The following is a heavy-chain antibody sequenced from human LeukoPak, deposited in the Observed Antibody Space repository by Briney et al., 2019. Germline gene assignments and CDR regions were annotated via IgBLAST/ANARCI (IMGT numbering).Heavy chain of an antibody. CDR1: GFTFSDYG. CDR2: ISNEGRVQ. Sequence: QPGRSLRLSCAASGFTFSDYGMHWVRQAPGKGLEWVTDISNEGRVQYYADSVKGRFTISRDNAKNTLYLQMNSLRAEDTAVYYCARVPPHHYDFWSGPEDYFDYWGQGTLVTVSS. V-gene: IGHV3-30*03. D-gene: IGHD3-3*01. CDR3: ARVPPHHYDFWSGPEDYFDY. J-gene: IGHJ4*02.